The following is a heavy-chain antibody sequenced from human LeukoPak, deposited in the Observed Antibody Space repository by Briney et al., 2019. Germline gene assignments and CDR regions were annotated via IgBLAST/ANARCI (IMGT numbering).Heavy chain of an antibody. V-gene: IGHV3-33*01. Sequence: QPGRSQRLSCAASGFSFSNYGFHWARQAPGRGREWVAVIWYDGSKKYYADSVKGRFTISRDNSKNTLYLQMNSLRAEDTAVYYCARDIAVAGYYFDYWGQGTLVTVS. CDR1: GFSFSNYG. CDR2: IWYDGSKK. CDR3: ARDIAVAGYYFDY. D-gene: IGHD6-19*01. J-gene: IGHJ4*02.